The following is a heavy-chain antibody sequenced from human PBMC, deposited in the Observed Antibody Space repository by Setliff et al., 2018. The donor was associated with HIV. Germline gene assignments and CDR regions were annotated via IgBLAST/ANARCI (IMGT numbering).Heavy chain of an antibody. Sequence: ASVKVSCKTSGYTFTNYGISWVRQAPGQGLEWMGWVTASDGNTNYAQKFQGRVIMTRDTSTSTVYMKLKSLRSDDTAVYYCARDRPQYCSSPTCNLGIDYWGQGTLVTVSS. V-gene: IGHV1-18*01. CDR2: VTASDGNT. CDR3: ARDRPQYCSSPTCNLGIDY. D-gene: IGHD2-2*01. CDR1: GYTFTNYG. J-gene: IGHJ4*02.